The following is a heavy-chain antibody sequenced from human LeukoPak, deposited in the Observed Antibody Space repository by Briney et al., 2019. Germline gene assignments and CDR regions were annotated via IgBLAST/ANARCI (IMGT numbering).Heavy chain of an antibody. Sequence: GGSLRLSCAASGFTFSNAWMSWVRQAPGKGLEWVGRIKKKTDGETTDYAAPVKGRFTISRDDSKNTLYLEMNSLKSDDTAVYYCAAGTGTSDFDYWGQGTLVTVST. J-gene: IGHJ4*02. CDR3: AAGTGTSDFDY. CDR1: GFTFSNAW. D-gene: IGHD1-1*01. V-gene: IGHV3-15*01. CDR2: IKKKTDGETT.